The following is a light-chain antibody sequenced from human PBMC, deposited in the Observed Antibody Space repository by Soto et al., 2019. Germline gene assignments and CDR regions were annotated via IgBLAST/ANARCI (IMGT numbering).Light chain of an antibody. J-gene: IGKJ2*02. CDR1: QSVGSNY. CDR3: QHYGEPQCT. V-gene: IGKV3-20*01. CDR2: GAS. Sequence: EIVLAQSPGTLSLSPGERATLSCRASQSVGSNYLAWYQKKPGQAPMLLIYGASSRATGIPDMFSGSGSGTDFTLTISILAHEDFVLYYCQHYGEPQCTFGQGTRLEIK.